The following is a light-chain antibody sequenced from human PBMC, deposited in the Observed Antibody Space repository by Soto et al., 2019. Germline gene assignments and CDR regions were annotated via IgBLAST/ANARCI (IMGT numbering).Light chain of an antibody. CDR2: EVN. Sequence: QSVPTHPSYRYVSPGQSLTISSPGTSSYIGAYDYVSWFQQHPGKAPKLMISEVNNRPSGVSNRFSGSKSGNTAYLTISGRQVEDESEYLFLSCKITITPVFGTGTKV. CDR1: SSYIGAYDY. CDR3: LSCKITITPV. V-gene: IGLV2-14*01. J-gene: IGLJ1*01.